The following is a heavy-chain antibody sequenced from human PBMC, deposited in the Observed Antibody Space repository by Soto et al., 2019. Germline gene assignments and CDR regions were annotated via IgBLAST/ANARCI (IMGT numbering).Heavy chain of an antibody. J-gene: IGHJ4*02. D-gene: IGHD3-3*01. CDR1: GGSVSSGSYY. CDR2: IYYSGST. CDR3: AIHTYYDFWSGYRNPSSYYFDY. V-gene: IGHV4-61*01. Sequence: SETLSLTCTVPGGSVSSGSYYWSWIRQPPGKGLEWIGYIYYSGSTNYNPSLKSRVTISVDTSKNQFSLKLSSVTAADTAVYYCAIHTYYDFWSGYRNPSSYYFDYWGQGTLVTVSS.